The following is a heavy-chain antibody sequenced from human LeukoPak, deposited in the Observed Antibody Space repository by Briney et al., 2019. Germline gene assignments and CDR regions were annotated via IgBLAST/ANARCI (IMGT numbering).Heavy chain of an antibody. V-gene: IGHV1-2*06. CDR1: GYTFTDYY. CDR3: ARVLPSTSNWELDY. CDR2: FNPNSGDT. J-gene: IGHJ4*02. D-gene: IGHD7-27*01. Sequence: ASVKVSCKASGYTFTDYYLHWVRQAPGQGLEWMGRFNPNSGDTNYAQEFQGRVSMTRDTSISTAYMELSRLTSYDTAVYFCARVLPSTSNWELDYWGQRTLVTVSS.